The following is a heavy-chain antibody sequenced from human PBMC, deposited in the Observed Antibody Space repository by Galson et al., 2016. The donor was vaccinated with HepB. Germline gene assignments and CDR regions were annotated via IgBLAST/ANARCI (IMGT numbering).Heavy chain of an antibody. CDR3: AREEITVVGGVITPRFDS. CDR2: INIDGSAT. J-gene: IGHJ5*01. D-gene: IGHD3-10*01. Sequence: SLRLSCAASGFTFSTYAMTWVRQAPGKGLVWVARINIDGSATNYADSVKGRFTVSRDNAQNKLFLQMDSLRADDTAVYYCAREEITVVGGVITPRFDSWGQGTLVTVSS. CDR1: GFTFSTYA. V-gene: IGHV3-74*01.